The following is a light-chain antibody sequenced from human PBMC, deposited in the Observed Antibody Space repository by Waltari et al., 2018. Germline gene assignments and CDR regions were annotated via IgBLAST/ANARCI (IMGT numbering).Light chain of an antibody. CDR1: SSTIGSSF. CDR3: AAWDDSLTVR. Sequence: QSVLTQPPSASGTPGQRVPISCSGSSSTIGSSFVCWYQHLPGTAPKLLIYRNDQRPSGVPDRFSGSRSGTSASLAISGLRSEDEADYYCAAWDDSLTVRFGGGTKLTVL. CDR2: RND. V-gene: IGLV1-47*01. J-gene: IGLJ3*02.